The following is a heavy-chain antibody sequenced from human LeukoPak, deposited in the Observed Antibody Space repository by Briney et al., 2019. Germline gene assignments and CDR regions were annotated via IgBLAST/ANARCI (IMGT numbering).Heavy chain of an antibody. J-gene: IGHJ4*02. CDR3: ARALDSSSWHPAFDY. Sequence: GGSLRLSCAASGFTFSSYSMNWVRQAPGKGLEWVSSISSSSSYIYYADSVKGRFTISRDNAKNSLYLQMNSLRAEDTAVYYCARALDSSSWHPAFDYWGQGTLVTVSS. CDR2: ISSSSSYI. V-gene: IGHV3-21*01. CDR1: GFTFSSYS. D-gene: IGHD6-13*01.